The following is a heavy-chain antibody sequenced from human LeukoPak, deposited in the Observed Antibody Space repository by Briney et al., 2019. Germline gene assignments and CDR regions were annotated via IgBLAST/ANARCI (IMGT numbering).Heavy chain of an antibody. D-gene: IGHD2-2*01. Sequence: GESLKISCKGSGDYFTSYWIGWLSRVSGKSLEWMGIIYPGDSDTTYSPSFQGQVTISADKSISTAYLQWSSLKASDTAMYFCARRLYASSTWIAAFDIWGQGTMVTVST. CDR1: GDYFTSYW. CDR2: IYPGDSDT. V-gene: IGHV5-51*01. CDR3: ARRLYASSTWIAAFDI. J-gene: IGHJ3*02.